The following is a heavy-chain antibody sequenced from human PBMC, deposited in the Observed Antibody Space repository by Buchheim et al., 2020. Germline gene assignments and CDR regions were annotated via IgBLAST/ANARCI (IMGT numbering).Heavy chain of an antibody. Sequence: QVQLQESGPGLVKPSETLSLTCTVSGGSISSYYWSWIRQPPGKGLEWIGYIYYSGSTNYNPSLKSRVTISVDTSKNQFSLKLSSVTAADTAVYYCARDRLQIPYYYYYMDVWGKGTT. CDR1: GGSISSYY. V-gene: IGHV4-59*01. CDR2: IYYSGST. D-gene: IGHD5-12*01. J-gene: IGHJ6*03. CDR3: ARDRLQIPYYYYYMDV.